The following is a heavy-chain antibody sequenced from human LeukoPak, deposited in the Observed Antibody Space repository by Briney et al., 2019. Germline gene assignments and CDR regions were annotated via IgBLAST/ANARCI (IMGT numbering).Heavy chain of an antibody. Sequence: SGTLSLTCAVSGGSISSSNWWSWVRHPPGKGLEGIGEIYHSGSTNYNPSLKPRVTISVDKSKNQFSLKLSSVTAADTAVYYCASSWISNRPFDYWGQGTLVTVSS. CDR2: IYHSGST. CDR3: ASSWISNRPFDY. V-gene: IGHV4-4*02. D-gene: IGHD5-12*01. CDR1: GGSISSSNW. J-gene: IGHJ4*02.